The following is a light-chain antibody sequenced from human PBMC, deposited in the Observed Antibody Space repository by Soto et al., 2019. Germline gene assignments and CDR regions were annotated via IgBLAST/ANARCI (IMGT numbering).Light chain of an antibody. CDR1: QSVLYRANNRSH. Sequence: DIVLTQFPESLTVSPGERVTINCDSSQSVLYRANNRSHLAWFQQRPGQPPKLLIFWASFRESGVPARFSGSGPGTHFTLTISSLQAEDVAVYHCHQFFITPWTFGQGTRVEIK. V-gene: IGKV4-1*01. CDR3: HQFFITPWT. CDR2: WAS. J-gene: IGKJ1*01.